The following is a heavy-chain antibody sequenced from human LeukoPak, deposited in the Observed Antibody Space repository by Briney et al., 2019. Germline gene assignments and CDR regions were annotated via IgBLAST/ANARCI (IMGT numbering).Heavy chain of an antibody. V-gene: IGHV3-64D*06. J-gene: IGHJ4*02. CDR3: VGFRATAGLY. CDR2: ITRNGGSA. D-gene: IGHD6-13*01. Sequence: GGSLRLSCAASGFTFSSYGMHWVRHAPGKGLEFVSAITRNGGSAYYGDSVKGRFTISRDNSRNTLSLQMSSLRAEDTAVYYCVGFRATAGLYWGQGTLVTVSS. CDR1: GFTFSSYG.